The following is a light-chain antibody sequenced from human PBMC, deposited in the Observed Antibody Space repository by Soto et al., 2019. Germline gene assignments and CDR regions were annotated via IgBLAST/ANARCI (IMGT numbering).Light chain of an antibody. V-gene: IGKV1-27*01. CDR3: QKYDTAPQT. CDR2: AAS. J-gene: IGKJ1*01. CDR1: QGIIDY. Sequence: DIQMTQSPSSLSASVGDTVTITCRASQGIIDYLAWYQQRPGKVPKLLIYAASTLQTGVPSRFSGSGAGTDFTLTNRSLQPEDVATYYCQKYDTAPQTFGPGTKVEIK.